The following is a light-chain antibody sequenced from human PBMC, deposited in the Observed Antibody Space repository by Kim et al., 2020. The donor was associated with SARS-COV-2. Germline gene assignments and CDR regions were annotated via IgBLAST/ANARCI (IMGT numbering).Light chain of an antibody. CDR2: GAS. V-gene: IGKV3-15*01. J-gene: IGKJ2*01. Sequence: VSPGDRATLSCRASQNIGSDLAWYQLKPGQPPRLLFYGASIRATGVPDRFSGRGSGTQFTLTISSLQSEDFAVYYCQRYNNWPPHTFGQGTKLEI. CDR3: QRYNNWPPHT. CDR1: QNIGSD.